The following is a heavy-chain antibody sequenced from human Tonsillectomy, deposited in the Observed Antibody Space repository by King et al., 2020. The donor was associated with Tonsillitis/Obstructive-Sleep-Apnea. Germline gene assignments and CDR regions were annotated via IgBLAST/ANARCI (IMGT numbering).Heavy chain of an antibody. CDR3: TRGGHWFDP. CDR1: GFTLTNAW. V-gene: IGHV3-15*04. J-gene: IGHJ5*02. Sequence: VQLVESGGGLVKPGGSLRLSCAASGFTLTNAWMSWVRQAPGKGLEWVVRIEPNTAGGTTDYAAPVNGRFTISRDDSENTLYLQMNSLKTEDTAVYFCTRGGHWFDPWGRGTLVTVSS. D-gene: IGHD3-10*01. CDR2: IEPNTAGGTT.